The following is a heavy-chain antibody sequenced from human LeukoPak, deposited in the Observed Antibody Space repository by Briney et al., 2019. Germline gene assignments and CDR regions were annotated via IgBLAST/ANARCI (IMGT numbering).Heavy chain of an antibody. Sequence: GASVKVSCXASGYTFTSYGISWVRQAPGQGLEWMGWISAYNGNTNYAQKLQGRVTMTTDTSTSTAYMELRSLRSDDTAVYYCARGGYDFWSGYLGSWLDPWGQGTLVTVSS. CDR3: ARGGYDFWSGYLGSWLDP. V-gene: IGHV1-18*01. CDR1: GYTFTSYG. D-gene: IGHD3-3*01. J-gene: IGHJ5*02. CDR2: ISAYNGNT.